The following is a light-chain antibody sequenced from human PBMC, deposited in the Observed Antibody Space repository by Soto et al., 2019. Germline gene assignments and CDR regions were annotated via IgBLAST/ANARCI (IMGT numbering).Light chain of an antibody. Sequence: EIVMTQSPATLSVSPGERATLSSRASQSVSSNLAWYQQKPGQAPRLLIYGASTRANGIPARFSGSVSGTEFTLTLSSLQSEDFAFYYCQQYNNWHPWTFGQGTKVDIK. J-gene: IGKJ1*01. CDR1: QSVSSN. V-gene: IGKV3-15*01. CDR2: GAS. CDR3: QQYNNWHPWT.